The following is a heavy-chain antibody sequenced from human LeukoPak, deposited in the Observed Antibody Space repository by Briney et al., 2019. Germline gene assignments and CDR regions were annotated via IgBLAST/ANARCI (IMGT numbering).Heavy chain of an antibody. D-gene: IGHD6-19*01. V-gene: IGHV3-48*03. CDR2: ISSSGSTI. Sequence: VGSLRLSCAASGFTFSSYEMNWVRQAPGKGLEWVAYISSSGSTIYYADSVKGRFTISRDNAKNSLYLHMNSLRAEDTAVYYCVREDSYSSGWYGPDYWGQGTLVTVSS. CDR3: VREDSYSSGWYGPDY. CDR1: GFTFSSYE. J-gene: IGHJ4*02.